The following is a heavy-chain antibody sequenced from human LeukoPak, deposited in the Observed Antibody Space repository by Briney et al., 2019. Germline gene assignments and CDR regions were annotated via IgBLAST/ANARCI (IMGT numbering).Heavy chain of an antibody. D-gene: IGHD2-2*02. V-gene: IGHV1-8*01. Sequence: ASVKVSCKASGYTFTSYDINWVRQATGQGLEWMGWMNPNSGNTGYAQKFQGRVTMTRNTSISTAYMELSSLRSEDTAVYYCARSRRHQLLHHYYYGMDVWGQGTTVTVSS. CDR3: ARSRRHQLLHHYYYGMDV. J-gene: IGHJ6*02. CDR2: MNPNSGNT. CDR1: GYTFTSYD.